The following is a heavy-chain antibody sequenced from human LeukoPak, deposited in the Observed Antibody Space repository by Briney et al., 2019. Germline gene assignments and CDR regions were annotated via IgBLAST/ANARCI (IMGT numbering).Heavy chain of an antibody. J-gene: IGHJ6*02. CDR1: GGSISHYY. V-gene: IGHV4-59*01. CDR2: IYYSGTT. CDR3: AREDPRTKVPEGMDV. D-gene: IGHD4/OR15-4a*01. Sequence: PSETLSLTCTVSGGSISHYYWSWIRQPPGKGLEWIGYIYYSGTTNYNPSLKSRVTISVDTSKNQFSLKLNSVTAVDTAVYYCAREDPRTKVPEGMDVWGQGTTVTVSS.